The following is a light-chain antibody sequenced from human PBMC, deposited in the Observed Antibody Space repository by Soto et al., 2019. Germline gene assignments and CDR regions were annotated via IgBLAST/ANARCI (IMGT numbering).Light chain of an antibody. CDR2: SDN. CDR3: AAWDDSLTGVV. J-gene: IGLJ2*01. CDR1: SSNIGSNS. Sequence: QAVVTQPPSASGTPGQRVTISCSGSSSNIGSNSVNWYQQLPKTAPKLLIYSDNQRPSGVPDRFSGSKSGTSASLAINGLQSEDEADYYCAAWDDSLTGVVFGGGTQLTVL. V-gene: IGLV1-44*01.